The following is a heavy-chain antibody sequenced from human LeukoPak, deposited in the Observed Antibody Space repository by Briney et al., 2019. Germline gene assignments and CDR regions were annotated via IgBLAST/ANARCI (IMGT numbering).Heavy chain of an antibody. Sequence: GESLKISCKASGYSFTNCWIAWVRQMPGKGLEWVGIIYPGDSDARYSPSFQGQVTISADKSITTTYLQWSGLKASDTAIYYCARPLLGPYYFDYWGQGTLVTVSS. CDR1: GYSFTNCW. V-gene: IGHV5-51*01. D-gene: IGHD3-10*01. CDR3: ARPLLGPYYFDY. J-gene: IGHJ4*02. CDR2: IYPGDSDA.